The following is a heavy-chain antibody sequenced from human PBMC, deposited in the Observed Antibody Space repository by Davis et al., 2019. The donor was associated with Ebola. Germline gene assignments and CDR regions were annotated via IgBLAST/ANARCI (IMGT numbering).Heavy chain of an antibody. D-gene: IGHD2-15*01. CDR3: ASGSRWTAHLTDY. Sequence: GGSLRLSCAASGFTFSSYSMNWVPQAPGKGLEWVSYISTSSSTRYYADSVRGRFTISRDNAKNSLYLQMNSLRAEDTAVYYCASGSRWTAHLTDYWGQGTLVTVSS. CDR2: ISTSSSTR. CDR1: GFTFSSYS. J-gene: IGHJ4*02. V-gene: IGHV3-48*01.